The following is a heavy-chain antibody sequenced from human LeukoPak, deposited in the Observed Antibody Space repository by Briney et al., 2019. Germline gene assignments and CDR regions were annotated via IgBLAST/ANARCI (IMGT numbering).Heavy chain of an antibody. D-gene: IGHD5-12*01. Sequence: SVKVSCKASGGTFSSYAISWVRQAPGQGLEWMGGIIPIFGTANHAQKFQGRVTITADESTSTVYMELSSLRSEDTAVYYCAREQMGHSGYDKLYYFDYWGQGTLVTVSS. CDR2: IIPIFGTA. CDR3: AREQMGHSGYDKLYYFDY. J-gene: IGHJ4*02. CDR1: GGTFSSYA. V-gene: IGHV1-69*01.